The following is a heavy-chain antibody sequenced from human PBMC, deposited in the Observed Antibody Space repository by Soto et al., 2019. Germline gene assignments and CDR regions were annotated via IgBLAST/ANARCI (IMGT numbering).Heavy chain of an antibody. Sequence: EVQLVESGGGLVKPGGSLRLSCAASGFTFSRYSMNWVRQAPGKGLEWVSSISSSSTDIYYADSVKGRFSISRDNAKNSLFLQMNSLRAEDTAFYYCARDQSSTVITSTHLDPWGQGTLVTVSS. V-gene: IGHV3-21*01. D-gene: IGHD4-17*01. J-gene: IGHJ5*02. CDR2: ISSSSTDI. CDR3: ARDQSSTVITSTHLDP. CDR1: GFTFSRYS.